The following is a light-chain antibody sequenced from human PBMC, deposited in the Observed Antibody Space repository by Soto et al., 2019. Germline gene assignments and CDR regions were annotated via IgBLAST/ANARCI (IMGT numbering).Light chain of an antibody. J-gene: IGKJ2*01. CDR1: QSVSSN. CDR2: GAS. CDR3: QQYNNWLPWYT. Sequence: EIVMTQSPATLSVSPGERATLSCRASQSVSSNLAWYQQKPGQAPRPLIYGASTRATGIPARFSGSGSGTEFTLTISSLQSEDFAVYYCQQYNNWLPWYTFGKGTTLDIK. V-gene: IGKV3-15*01.